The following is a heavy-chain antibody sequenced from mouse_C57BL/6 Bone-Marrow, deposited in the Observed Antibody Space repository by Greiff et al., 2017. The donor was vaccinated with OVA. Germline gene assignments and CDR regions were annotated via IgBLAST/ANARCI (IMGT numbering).Heavy chain of an antibody. CDR3: ARLIYDGYYFPFDY. CDR1: GYTFTSYW. D-gene: IGHD2-3*01. CDR2: INPSSGYT. Sequence: VQLQQSGAELAKPGASVKLSCKASGYTFTSYWMHWVKQRPGQGLEWIRYINPSSGYTKYNQKFKGKATLTADKSSSTAYMQLSSLTYEDSAVYYCARLIYDGYYFPFDYWGQGTTLTVSS. V-gene: IGHV1-7*01. J-gene: IGHJ2*01.